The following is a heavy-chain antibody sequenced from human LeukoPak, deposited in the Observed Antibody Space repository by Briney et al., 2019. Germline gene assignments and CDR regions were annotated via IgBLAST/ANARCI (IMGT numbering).Heavy chain of an antibody. CDR2: ISSSSSYI. J-gene: IGHJ4*02. D-gene: IGHD2-15*01. CDR1: GFTFSSYS. V-gene: IGHV3-21*01. Sequence: PGGSLRLSCAASGFTFSSYSMNWVRQAPGKGLEWVSSISSSSSYIYYADSVKGRFTISSDNAKNSLYLQMNSLRAEDTAVYYCARIPSLIVGGFDYWGQGTLVTVSS. CDR3: ARIPSLIVGGFDY.